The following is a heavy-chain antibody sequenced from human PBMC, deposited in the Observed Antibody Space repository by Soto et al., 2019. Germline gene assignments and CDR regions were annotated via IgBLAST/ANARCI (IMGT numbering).Heavy chain of an antibody. V-gene: IGHV1-18*01. CDR1: GYAFTTYG. Sequence: QVHLVQSGAEVKKPGASVKVSCKGSGYAFTTYGITWVRQAPGQGLEWMGWISAHNGNTNYAQKLQGRVTVTRDTATSTACMELRSLRSDGTAVYYCARGRYGDYWGQGALVTVSS. CDR2: ISAHNGNT. D-gene: IGHD1-1*01. J-gene: IGHJ4*02. CDR3: ARGRYGDY.